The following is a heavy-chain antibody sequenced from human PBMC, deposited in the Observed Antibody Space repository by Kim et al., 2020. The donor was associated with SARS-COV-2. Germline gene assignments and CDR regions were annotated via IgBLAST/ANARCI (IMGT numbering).Heavy chain of an antibody. CDR1: GYTFTSHA. V-gene: IGHV7-4-1*02. D-gene: IGHD3-16*02. J-gene: IGHJ4*02. CDR3: ARVVGGGYRYSYS. Sequence: ASVKVSCKASGYTFTSHAINWVRQAPGRGLEWMGWMNTNTGNPTYAPNFTGRVVLSWDTSVSTAYLQIRSLEAEDTALYYCARVVGGGYRYSYSWAQGTL. CDR2: MNTNTGNP.